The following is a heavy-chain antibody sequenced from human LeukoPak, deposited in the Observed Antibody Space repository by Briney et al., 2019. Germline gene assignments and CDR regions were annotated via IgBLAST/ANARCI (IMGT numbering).Heavy chain of an antibody. J-gene: IGHJ5*02. Sequence: SETLSLTCTVSGGSISSYYWSWIRQPPGKGLEWIGYIYYSGSTNYNPSLKSRVTISVDTSKNQFSLQLNSVTPEDTAVYYCARSLYSSGPRGFDPWGQGTLVTVSS. CDR2: IYYSGST. CDR1: GGSISSYY. D-gene: IGHD6-19*01. V-gene: IGHV4-59*12. CDR3: ARSLYSSGPRGFDP.